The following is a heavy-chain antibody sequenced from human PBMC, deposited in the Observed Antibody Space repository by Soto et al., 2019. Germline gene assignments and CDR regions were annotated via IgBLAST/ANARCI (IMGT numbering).Heavy chain of an antibody. V-gene: IGHV3-33*01. J-gene: IGHJ3*02. CDR1: GFTFSSYG. D-gene: IGHD2-15*01. CDR2: IWYDGSNK. CDR3: ARGYCSGGSCRLADAFDI. Sequence: PGGSLRLSCAASGFTFSSYGMHWVRQAPGKGLEWVAVIWYDGSNKYYADSVKGRFTISRDNSKNTLYLQMNSLRAEDTAVYYCARGYCSGGSCRLADAFDIWGQGTMVTVSS.